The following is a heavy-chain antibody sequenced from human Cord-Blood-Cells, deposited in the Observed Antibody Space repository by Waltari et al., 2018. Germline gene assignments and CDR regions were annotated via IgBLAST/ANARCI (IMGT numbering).Heavy chain of an antibody. J-gene: IGHJ3*02. CDR3: ARGPPLDDCWSGYYLDAFDI. CDR1: GFSVRSNY. CDR2: IYSGGST. Sequence: AASGFSVRSNYMSWVRQAPGKRLEWVSVIYSGGSTYYADSVKDRVTISRDNSKNTLDLQMNSLRAENTAVYYCARGPPLDDCWSGYYLDAFDIWGQGTMVTVSS. V-gene: IGHV3-53*01. D-gene: IGHD3-3*01.